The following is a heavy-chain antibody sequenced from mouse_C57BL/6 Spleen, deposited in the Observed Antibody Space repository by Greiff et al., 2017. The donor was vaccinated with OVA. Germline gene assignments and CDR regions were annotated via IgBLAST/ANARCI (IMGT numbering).Heavy chain of an antibody. CDR3: ANGYLFYAMDY. D-gene: IGHD2-2*01. Sequence: QVQLQQSGAELARPGASVKMSCKASGYTFTSYTMHWVKQRPGQGLEWIGYINPSSGYTKYNQKFKDKATLTADKSSSTAYMQLSSLTSEDSAVYYCANGYLFYAMDYWGQGTSVTVSS. CDR2: INPSSGYT. CDR1: GYTFTSYT. J-gene: IGHJ4*01. V-gene: IGHV1-4*01.